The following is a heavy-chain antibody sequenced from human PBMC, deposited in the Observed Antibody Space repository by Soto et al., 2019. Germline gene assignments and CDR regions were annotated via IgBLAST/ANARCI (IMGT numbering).Heavy chain of an antibody. V-gene: IGHV3-23*01. CDR2: ITGGGGGRT. J-gene: IGHJ4*02. Sequence: GGSLRLSCASSGCTCINYAMSLVRQAPGKGLEWVSTITGGGGGRTNYADSVKGRFTISRDNSKNTLYLQMNSLRAEDTAVYYCAKQPASIRTFDYWGQGALVTVSS. CDR3: AKQPASIRTFDY. D-gene: IGHD2-2*01. CDR1: GCTCINYA.